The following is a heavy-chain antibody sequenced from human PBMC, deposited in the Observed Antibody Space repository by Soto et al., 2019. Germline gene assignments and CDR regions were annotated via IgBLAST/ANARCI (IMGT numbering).Heavy chain of an antibody. CDR2: IYYSGST. D-gene: IGHD3-10*01. CDR3: ARALRAIWFGEYPGPAYYFDY. J-gene: IGHJ4*02. CDR1: GGSISSGDYY. V-gene: IGHV4-30-4*01. Sequence: LSLTCTISGGSISSGDYYWSWIRQPPGKGLEWIGYIYYSGSTYYNPSLKSRVTISVDTSKNQFSLKLSSVTAADTAVYYCARALRAIWFGEYPGPAYYFDYWGQGTLVTVSS.